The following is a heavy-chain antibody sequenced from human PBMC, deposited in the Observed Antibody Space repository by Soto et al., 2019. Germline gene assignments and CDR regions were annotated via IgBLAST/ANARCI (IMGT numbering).Heavy chain of an antibody. Sequence: ASVKVSCKASGHTFTSYGISWVRQAPGQGLEWMGWISAYNGNTNYAQKLQGRVTMTTDTSTSTAYMELRSLRSDDTAVYYCARVIYYDSSGYYWPESLDSWGQGTLVTVSS. CDR2: ISAYNGNT. CDR3: ARVIYYDSSGYYWPESLDS. J-gene: IGHJ5*01. V-gene: IGHV1-18*04. D-gene: IGHD3-22*01. CDR1: GHTFTSYG.